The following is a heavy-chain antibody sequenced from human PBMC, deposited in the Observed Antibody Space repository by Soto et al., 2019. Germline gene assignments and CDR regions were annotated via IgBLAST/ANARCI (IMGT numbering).Heavy chain of an antibody. D-gene: IGHD3-10*01. CDR3: AKLWAYDGAGSN. J-gene: IGHJ4*02. V-gene: IGHV1-69*02. Sequence: QVQLVQSGAEVKEPGSSVKVSCKASGGAFSSFTISWVRQAPGQGLEWMGRIIPLLDLANYSQRYQGRVTITADTSTTTAYMELSSLKSEDTAVYFCAKLWAYDGAGSNWGQGTLVIVSS. CDR1: GGAFSSFT. CDR2: IIPLLDLA.